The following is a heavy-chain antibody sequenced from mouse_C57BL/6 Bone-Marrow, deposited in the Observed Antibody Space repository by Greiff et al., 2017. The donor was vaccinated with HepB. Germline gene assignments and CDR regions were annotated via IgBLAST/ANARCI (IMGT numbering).Heavy chain of an antibody. D-gene: IGHD2-2*01. J-gene: IGHJ2*01. CDR3: ARSGYPGFDY. CDR1: GYTFTSYW. Sequence: QLQQPGAELVMPGASVKLSCKASGYTFTSYWMHWVKQRPGQGLEWIGEIDPSDSYTNYNQKFKGKSTLTVDKSSSTAYMELRSLTSEDTAVYYCARSGYPGFDYWGQGTTLTVSS. V-gene: IGHV1-69*01. CDR2: IDPSDSYT.